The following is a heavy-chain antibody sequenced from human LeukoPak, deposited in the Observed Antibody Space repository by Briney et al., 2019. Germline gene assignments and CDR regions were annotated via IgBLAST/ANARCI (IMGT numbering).Heavy chain of an antibody. CDR3: AKDRAARGRGNYFYMDV. CDR2: INWNGGST. V-gene: IGHV3-20*04. D-gene: IGHD2/OR15-2a*01. J-gene: IGHJ6*03. Sequence: PGGSLRLSCAASGFTFDDYGMSWVRQAPGKGLEWVSGINWNGGSTGYADSVKGRFTISRDNRENSLYLQMNSLRPEDTALYYCAKDRAARGRGNYFYMDVWGKGTTVTVSS. CDR1: GFTFDDYG.